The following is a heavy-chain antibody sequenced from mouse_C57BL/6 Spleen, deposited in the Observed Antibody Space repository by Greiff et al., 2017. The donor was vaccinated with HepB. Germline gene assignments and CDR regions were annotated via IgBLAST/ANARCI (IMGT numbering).Heavy chain of an antibody. V-gene: IGHV5-4*01. J-gene: IGHJ3*01. CDR2: ISDGGSYT. CDR1: GFTFSSYA. Sequence: VQLKESGGGLVKPGGSLKLSCAASGFTFSSYAMSWVRQTPEKRLEWVATISDGGSYTYYPDNVKGRFTISRDNAKNNLYLQMSHLKSEDTAMYYCARGPLITTVVAGPFAYWGQGTLVTVSA. CDR3: ARGPLITTVVAGPFAY. D-gene: IGHD1-1*01.